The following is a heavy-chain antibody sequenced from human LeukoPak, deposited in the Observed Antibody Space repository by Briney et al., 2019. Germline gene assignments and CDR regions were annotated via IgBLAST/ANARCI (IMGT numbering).Heavy chain of an antibody. J-gene: IGHJ6*03. V-gene: IGHV7-4-1*02. CDR1: GYTFSSYA. CDR3: AREGTCSSTSCYSPMDV. Sequence: ASVKVSCKASGYTFSSYAMNWVRQAPGQGLEWMGWINTNTGNPTYAQGFTGRFVFSLDTSVSTAYLQISSLKAEDTAVYYCAREGTCSSTSCYSPMDVWGKGTTVTISS. D-gene: IGHD2-2*02. CDR2: INTNTGNP.